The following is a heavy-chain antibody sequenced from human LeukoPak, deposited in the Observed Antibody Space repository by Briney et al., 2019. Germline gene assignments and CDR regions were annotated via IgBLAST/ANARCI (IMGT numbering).Heavy chain of an antibody. J-gene: IGHJ2*01. CDR2: FDPEDGET. D-gene: IGHD2-2*01. V-gene: IGHV1-24*01. Sequence: GASVKVSCKASGYTFTGYYMHWVRQAPGKGLEWMGGFDPEDGETIYAQKFQGRVTMTEDTSTDTAYMELSSLRSEDTAVYYCATLAAPAASVYWYFDLWGRGTLVTVSS. CDR1: GYTFTGYY. CDR3: ATLAAPAASVYWYFDL.